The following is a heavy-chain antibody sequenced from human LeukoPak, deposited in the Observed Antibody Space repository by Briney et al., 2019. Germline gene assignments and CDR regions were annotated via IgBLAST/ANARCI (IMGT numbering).Heavy chain of an antibody. D-gene: IGHD6-19*01. CDR2: IRGDAGST. Sequence: PGGSLRLSCAASGFTFDAFGMTWVRQAPGKGLEWVSAIRGDAGSTGYADSVKGRFTISRDNDKNTLYLQMNSLRAEDTAVYYCVRGSSGWSGMDVWGQGTTVTVSS. CDR3: VRGSSGWSGMDV. CDR1: GFTFDAFG. J-gene: IGHJ6*02. V-gene: IGHV3-20*04.